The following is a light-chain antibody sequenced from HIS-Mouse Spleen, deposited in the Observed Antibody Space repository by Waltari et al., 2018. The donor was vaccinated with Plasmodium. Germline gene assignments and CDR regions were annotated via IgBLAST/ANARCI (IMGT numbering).Light chain of an antibody. V-gene: IGKV3-11*01. J-gene: IGKJ4*01. CDR1: QSVSSY. CDR2: DAS. CDR3: QQRSNWAPLT. Sequence: DIVFTQSPATLSLSPGVRATLPCRASQSVSSYVAWYQQKPGQAPRLLIYDASNRATGIPARFSGSGSGTDFTLTISSLEPEDFAVYYCQQRSNWAPLTFGGGTKVEIK.